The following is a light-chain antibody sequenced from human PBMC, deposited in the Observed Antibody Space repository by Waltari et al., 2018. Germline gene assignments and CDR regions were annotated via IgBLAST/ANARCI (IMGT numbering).Light chain of an antibody. CDR1: QSILQSSSNRND. V-gene: IGKV4-1*01. J-gene: IGKJ2*01. CDR3: XQFYSTPYT. CDR2: RAS. Sequence: DIVMTQSPDSLAVSLGERATINCKSSQSILQSSSNRNDLALYQHKQGQPPKLPIFRASSRESGVPXXXXGSGSGTDFXXTISSLQAEDVAVYXCXQFYSTPYTFGXXTXL.